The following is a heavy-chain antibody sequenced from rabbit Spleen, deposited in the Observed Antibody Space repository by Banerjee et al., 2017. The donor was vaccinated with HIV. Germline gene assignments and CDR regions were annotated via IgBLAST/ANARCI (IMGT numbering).Heavy chain of an antibody. V-gene: IGHV1S40*01. Sequence: QSLEESGGDLVKPGASLTLTCTPSGVSFSSNYYMCWVRQAPGKGLEWIACIDSGSSGFTYFASWAKGRFTISKTSSTTVTLQMTSLAAADTATYFCARDSASSFSSYGMDLWGPGTLVTVS. CDR1: GVSFSSNYY. D-gene: IGHD8-1*01. J-gene: IGHJ6*01. CDR3: ARDSASSFSSYGMDL. CDR2: IDSGSSGFT.